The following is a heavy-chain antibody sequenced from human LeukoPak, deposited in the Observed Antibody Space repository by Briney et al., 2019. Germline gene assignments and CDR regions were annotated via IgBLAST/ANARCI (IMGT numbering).Heavy chain of an antibody. CDR1: GFTFSSYA. J-gene: IGHJ4*02. CDR3: AKDVSPPFYYDSSGQGGY. Sequence: GGSLRLSCAASGFTFSSYAMSWVRQAPGKGLEWVSAISGSGGSTYYADSVKGRFTISRDNSKHTLYLQMNSLRAEDTAVYYCAKDVSPPFYYDSSGQGGYWGQGTLVTVSS. D-gene: IGHD3-22*01. V-gene: IGHV3-23*01. CDR2: ISGSGGST.